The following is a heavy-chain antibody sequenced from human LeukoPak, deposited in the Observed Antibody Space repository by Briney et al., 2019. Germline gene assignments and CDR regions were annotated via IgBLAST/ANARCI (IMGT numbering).Heavy chain of an antibody. J-gene: IGHJ5*02. V-gene: IGHV4-34*01. D-gene: IGHD3-10*01. CDR1: GGSISGYY. Sequence: SETLSLTCTVSGGSISGYYWSWIRQPPGKGLEWIGEINHSGSTNYNPSLKSRVTISVDTSKNQFSLKLSSVTAADTAVYYCAKSYYYGSGSSWGQGTLVTVSS. CDR3: AKSYYYGSGSS. CDR2: INHSGST.